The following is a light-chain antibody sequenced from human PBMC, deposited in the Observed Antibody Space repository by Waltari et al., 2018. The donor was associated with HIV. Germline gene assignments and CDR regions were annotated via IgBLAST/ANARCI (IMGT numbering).Light chain of an antibody. V-gene: IGLV3-21*02. J-gene: IGLJ2*01. Sequence: SYVLTQPPSVSVAPGQTATITFGGNNFRRKNVHWYRQRPGQAPTLVVYDDSARPSGIPERFSGSHSENTATLTISRVEAGDEADYYCQVWDSTTDEGVFGGGTKLAVL. CDR1: NFRRKN. CDR3: QVWDSTTDEGV. CDR2: DDS.